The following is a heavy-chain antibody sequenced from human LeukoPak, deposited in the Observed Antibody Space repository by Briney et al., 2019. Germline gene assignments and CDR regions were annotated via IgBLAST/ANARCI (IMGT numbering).Heavy chain of an antibody. CDR2: IGPTGSDR. CDR3: ATETNGRHYDY. CDR1: GLTFSTSG. Sequence: GGSLRLSCTASGLTFSTSGFNWVRQAPGKGLEWVASIGPTGSDRYHADSIKGRFTTSRDNANNCLYLQMNSLRAEDTAVYYCATETNGRHYDYWGQGTLLTVSS. D-gene: IGHD1-14*01. V-gene: IGHV3-21*06. J-gene: IGHJ4*02.